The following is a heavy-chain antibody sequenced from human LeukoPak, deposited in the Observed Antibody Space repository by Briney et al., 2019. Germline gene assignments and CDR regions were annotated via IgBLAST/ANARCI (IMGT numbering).Heavy chain of an antibody. D-gene: IGHD5-24*01. V-gene: IGHV3-30-3*01. CDR1: GVTFNDFV. CDR3: ARAKDGTNTLDY. Sequence: GGSLRLSCAASGVTFNDFVMHWGRPALGKGVGRVTLISYNGVIKYYDDSVKGRFTISRNTSKNPLYLQMATLTAEDTAVYYCARAKDGTNTLDYWGQGTLVTVSS. CDR2: ISYNGVIK. J-gene: IGHJ4*02.